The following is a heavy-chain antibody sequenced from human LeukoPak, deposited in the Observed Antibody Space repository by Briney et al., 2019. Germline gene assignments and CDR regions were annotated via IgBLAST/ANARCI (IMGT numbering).Heavy chain of an antibody. CDR1: AFTFSSYS. CDR3: ARVGPWVNPDYYYYMDV. CDR2: ISSSGRYI. Sequence: GGSLRLSCAASAFTFSSYSMNWVRQAPGKGLEWVSSISSSGRYIYYADSVKGRFTISRDNAKNSLYVKMNSMRAEDTAVYYCARVGPWVNPDYYYYMDVWGKGTTVTVSS. V-gene: IGHV3-21*01. J-gene: IGHJ6*03. D-gene: IGHD1-14*01.